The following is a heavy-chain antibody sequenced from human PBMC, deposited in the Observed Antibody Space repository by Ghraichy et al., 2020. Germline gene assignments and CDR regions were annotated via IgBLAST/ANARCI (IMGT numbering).Heavy chain of an antibody. CDR2: TFYRSKWRY. CDR1: GDSVSSNSAA. D-gene: IGHD1-14*01. J-gene: IGHJ4*02. CDR3: VRDPPGPDTTFDF. V-gene: IGHV6-1*01. Sequence: LRLSCAISGDSVSSNSAAWNWIRQSPSRGLEWLGRTFYRSKWRYDYADSVKSRISVKPDTSKNQFSLELNFVTPDDAAVYYCVRDPPGPDTTFDFWGQGILVTVSS.